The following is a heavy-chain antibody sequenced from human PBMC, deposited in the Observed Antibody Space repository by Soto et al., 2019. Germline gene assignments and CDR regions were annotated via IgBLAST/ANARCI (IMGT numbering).Heavy chain of an antibody. V-gene: IGHV3-23*01. CDR3: TQDGGSRDWLTVN. J-gene: IGHJ4*02. D-gene: IGHD3-9*01. CDR2: ITGGGDNT. CDR1: GFTFTSYA. Sequence: EVQLLESGGDLVQPGGSLRLSCAASGFTFTSYAMSWIRQAPGKGLEWGSAITGGGDNTYYADSVEGRFTISRDNPKNTLYLRMNSLIAKDPAFYYGTQDGGSRDWLTVNWGQGTLVTVPS.